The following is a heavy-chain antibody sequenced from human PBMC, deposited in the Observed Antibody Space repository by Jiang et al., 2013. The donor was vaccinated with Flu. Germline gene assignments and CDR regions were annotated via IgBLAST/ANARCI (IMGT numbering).Heavy chain of an antibody. Sequence: GPGLVKSSETLSLTCTVSGGSISNYYWSWIRQPPEKGLEWIGYIFFSGNTDYNPSLKSRVTVSVDTSKNQFSLKLTSVTAADTAVYYCARGLGYSEHNRFENAFDIWGQGTMVTVSS. D-gene: IGHD4-11*01. CDR1: GGSISNYY. CDR3: ARGLGYSEHNRFENAFDI. CDR2: IFFSGNT. J-gene: IGHJ3*02. V-gene: IGHV4-59*01.